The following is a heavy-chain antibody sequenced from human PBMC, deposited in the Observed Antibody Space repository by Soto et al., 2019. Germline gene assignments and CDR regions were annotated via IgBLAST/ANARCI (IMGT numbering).Heavy chain of an antibody. CDR3: ARDRARYYGSEGRCGY. V-gene: IGHV1-69*01. J-gene: IGHJ4*02. CDR1: GGTFSSYA. D-gene: IGHD3-10*01. CDR2: IIPIFGTA. Sequence: QVQLVQSGAEVKKPGSSVKVSCKASGGTFSSYAISWVRQAPGQGLEWMGGIIPIFGTANYAQKFQGRVTITADESTSTAYMELRSLRSEDTAVYYCARDRARYYGSEGRCGYWGQGTLVTVSS.